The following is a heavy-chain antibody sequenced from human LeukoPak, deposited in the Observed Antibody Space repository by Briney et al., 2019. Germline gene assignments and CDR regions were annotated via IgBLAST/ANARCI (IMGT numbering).Heavy chain of an antibody. CDR1: GGSFSNYY. Sequence: SETLSLTCAAYGGSFSNYYWNWIRQPPGKGLEWIGEINHSGSTNYNPSLKSRITISVDTSKNQFSLKLSSVIAADTAVYYCAAYSSDHPGFASRGQGTLVTVSS. V-gene: IGHV4-34*01. CDR2: INHSGST. J-gene: IGHJ4*02. CDR3: AAYSSDHPGFAS. D-gene: IGHD3-22*01.